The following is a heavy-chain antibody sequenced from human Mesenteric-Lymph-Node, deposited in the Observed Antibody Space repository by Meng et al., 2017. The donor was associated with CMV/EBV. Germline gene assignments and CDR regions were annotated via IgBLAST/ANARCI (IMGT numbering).Heavy chain of an antibody. V-gene: IGHV4-39*01. D-gene: IGHD3-9*01. J-gene: IGHJ4*02. CDR1: TSY. Sequence: TSYWGWVRQPPGKGLEWIGTIYYSGSTKYNSSLKSRVTISVDTSKIQFSLRLRSVTAADTAVYYCARHVYDILTGRYYLPQHIDHWGQGALVTVSS. CDR3: ARHVYDILTGRYYLPQHIDH. CDR2: IYYSGST.